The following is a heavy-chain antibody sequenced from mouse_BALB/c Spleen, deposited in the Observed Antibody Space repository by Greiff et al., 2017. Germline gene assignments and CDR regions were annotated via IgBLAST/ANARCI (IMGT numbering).Heavy chain of an antibody. CDR2: INPYNGAT. Sequence: EVQLQQSGPELVKPGASVKISCKASGYSFTGYYMHWVKQSHVKSLEWIGRINPYNGATSYNQNFKDKASLTVDKSSSTAYMELHSLTSEDSAVYYCARGGITSAWFAYWGQGTLVTVSA. V-gene: IGHV1-26*01. CDR1: GYSFTGYY. D-gene: IGHD2-4*01. J-gene: IGHJ3*01. CDR3: ARGGITSAWFAY.